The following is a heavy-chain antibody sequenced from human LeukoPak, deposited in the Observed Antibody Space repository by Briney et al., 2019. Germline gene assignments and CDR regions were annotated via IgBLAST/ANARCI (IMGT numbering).Heavy chain of an antibody. CDR2: IYYSGST. Sequence: SETLSLTCTVSGGSISSYYWSWIRQPPGKGLEWIGYIYYSGSTNYNPSLKSRVTISVDTSKNQFSLKLSSVTAADTAVYYCARISNSGWFFDFWGQGTLVTVSS. V-gene: IGHV4-59*13. CDR1: GGSISSYY. CDR3: ARISNSGWFFDF. D-gene: IGHD6-19*01. J-gene: IGHJ4*02.